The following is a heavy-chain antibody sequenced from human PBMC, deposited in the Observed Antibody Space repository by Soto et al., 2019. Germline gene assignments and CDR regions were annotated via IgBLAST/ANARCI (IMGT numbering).Heavy chain of an antibody. CDR2: INPRSGGS. Sequence: HVHLVQSGAEVKKPGASVKVSCRASGYTFSGYYIHWVRQAPGQGLEWMGWINPRSGGSDYAQRCQGRVTMTRDESITKAAMELRSLGSDDTSVYYCARANSGDDDEFDYWGQGTLVTVSS. J-gene: IGHJ4*02. CDR3: ARANSGDDDEFDY. CDR1: GYTFSGYY. V-gene: IGHV1-2*02. D-gene: IGHD5-12*01.